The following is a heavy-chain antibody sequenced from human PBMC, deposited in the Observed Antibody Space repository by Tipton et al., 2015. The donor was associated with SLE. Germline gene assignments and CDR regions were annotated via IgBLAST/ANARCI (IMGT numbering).Heavy chain of an antibody. CDR2: INHSGST. D-gene: IGHD6-19*01. CDR3: AREGVEQWLAFAGEVAYFYYMDV. J-gene: IGHJ6*03. V-gene: IGHV4-34*01. Sequence: TLSLTCAVYGGSFSGYYWSWIRQPPGKGLEWIGEINHSGSTNYNPSLKSRVTISVDTSKNQFSLKLSSVTAADTAVYYCAREGVEQWLAFAGEVAYFYYMDVWDKGTTVTVSS. CDR1: GGSFSGYY.